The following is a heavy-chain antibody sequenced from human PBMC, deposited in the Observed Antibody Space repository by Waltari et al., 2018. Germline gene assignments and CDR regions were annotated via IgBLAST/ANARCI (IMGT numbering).Heavy chain of an antibody. V-gene: IGHV3-30*03. J-gene: IGHJ4*02. Sequence: QVQLVESGGGVVQPGRSLRLSCAASGFTFSSYGMHWVRQAPGKGLEWVAVIAYEGSNKYYADSVKGRFTIARDNSKNTLYLQMSSLRAEDTAVYRCAREGEWEPFDYWGQGTLVTVSS. D-gene: IGHD3-16*01. CDR3: AREGEWEPFDY. CDR1: GFTFSSYG. CDR2: IAYEGSNK.